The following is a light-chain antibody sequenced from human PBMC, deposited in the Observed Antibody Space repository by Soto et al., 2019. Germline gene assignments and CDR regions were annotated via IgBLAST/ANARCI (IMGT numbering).Light chain of an antibody. V-gene: IGKV2-28*01. J-gene: IGKJ1*01. CDR3: VQALQTRA. CDR2: LGS. CDR1: QSLLDSNGYNY. Sequence: DIVMTPSPLSLPVTPGEPASISCSSSQSLLDSNGYNYLDWYLQKPGQSPQLLIYLGSNRASGVPDRLRGSGSGSDFTLKISRVEAEDVEVYYCVQALQTRAFGQGTKVEIK.